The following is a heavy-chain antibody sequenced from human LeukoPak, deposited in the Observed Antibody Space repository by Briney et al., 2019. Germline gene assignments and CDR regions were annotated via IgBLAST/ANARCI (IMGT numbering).Heavy chain of an antibody. CDR2: IIPIFGTA. CDR1: GGTFSSYA. CDR3: ASYLSGSDYTTLFDY. J-gene: IGHJ4*02. D-gene: IGHD3-10*01. Sequence: PAGSVKVSCKASGGTFSSYAISWVRRAPGQGLEWMGGIIPIFGTANYAQKFQGRVTITADESTSTAYMELSSLRSEDTAVYYCASYLSGSDYTTLFDYWGQGTLVTVSS. V-gene: IGHV1-69*13.